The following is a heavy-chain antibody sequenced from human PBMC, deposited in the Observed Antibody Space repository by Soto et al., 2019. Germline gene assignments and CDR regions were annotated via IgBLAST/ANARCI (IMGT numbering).Heavy chain of an antibody. J-gene: IGHJ4*02. Sequence: SVKVSCKASGGTFSSYAISWVRQAPGQGLEWMGGIIPIFGTANYAQKFQGRVTITAGKSTSTAYMELSSLRSEDTAVYYCARDGAAGRVTDYWGQGTLVTVSS. CDR3: ARDGAAGRVTDY. D-gene: IGHD5-18*01. V-gene: IGHV1-69*06. CDR1: GGTFSSYA. CDR2: IIPIFGTA.